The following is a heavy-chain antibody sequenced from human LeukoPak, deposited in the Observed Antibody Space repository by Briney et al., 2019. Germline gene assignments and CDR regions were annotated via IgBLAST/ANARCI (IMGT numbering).Heavy chain of an antibody. CDR2: ISPFNGNT. V-gene: IGHV1-18*01. Sequence: GASVKVSCKASGYTFTSYGMSWVRQAPGQGLEWMGWISPFNGNTNYAQKVQGRVTMTTDTSTSTVYMELRSLGSDDTAVYYCARDLDIVVVAAALRHYGLDVWGQGTTVTVSS. D-gene: IGHD2-15*01. J-gene: IGHJ6*02. CDR1: GYTFTSYG. CDR3: ARDLDIVVVAAALRHYGLDV.